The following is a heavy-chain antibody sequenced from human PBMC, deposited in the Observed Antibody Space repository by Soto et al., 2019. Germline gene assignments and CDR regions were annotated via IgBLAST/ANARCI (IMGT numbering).Heavy chain of an antibody. CDR2: ISAYNGNT. Sequence: GASVKVSCKASGYTFTSYGISWVRQAPGQGLEWMGWISAYNGNTNYAQKLQGRVTMTTDTSTSTAYMELRSLRSDDTAVYYCAREPRGKYCSSTSCTDFDYWGQGTLVTVSS. V-gene: IGHV1-18*04. CDR1: GYTFTSYG. CDR3: AREPRGKYCSSTSCTDFDY. J-gene: IGHJ4*02. D-gene: IGHD2-2*01.